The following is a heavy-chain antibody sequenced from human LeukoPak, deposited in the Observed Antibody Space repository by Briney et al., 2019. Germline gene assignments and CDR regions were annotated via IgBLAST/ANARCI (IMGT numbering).Heavy chain of an antibody. J-gene: IGHJ5*02. V-gene: IGHV3-13*03. CDR1: GFTFSSYD. D-gene: IGHD3-10*01. CDR3: AKTGGFGTYNWFDP. Sequence: GGSLRLSCAACGFTFSSYDMHWVRQATGKGLEWVSAIGTAGDTYYPGSVKGQFTISRENAKNSLYLQMNSLRAGDTAVYYCAKTGGFGTYNWFDPWGQETLVTVSS. CDR2: IGTAGDT.